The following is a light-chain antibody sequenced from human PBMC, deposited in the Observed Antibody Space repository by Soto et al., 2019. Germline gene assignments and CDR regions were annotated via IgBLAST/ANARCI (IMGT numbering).Light chain of an antibody. CDR2: GAS. V-gene: IGKV3-15*01. Sequence: VVTQSPATLSVFPGETATLSCRASQSVSSDLAWYQQRPGQAPRLLIYGASTRATGIQARFRGSGSGTEFRLTISSLQSEDFATYYCQQYNTWHPKMAFGRGTKVEIK. J-gene: IGKJ1*01. CDR1: QSVSSD. CDR3: QQYNTWHPKMA.